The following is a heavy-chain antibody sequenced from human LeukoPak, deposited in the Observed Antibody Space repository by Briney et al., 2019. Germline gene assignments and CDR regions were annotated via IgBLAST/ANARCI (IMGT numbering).Heavy chain of an antibody. J-gene: IGHJ3*02. Sequence: GGSLRLSCAASGFTFSSYAMHWVRQAPGKGLEWVAVISYDGSNKYYADSVKGRFTISRDNSKNTLYLQMNSLRAEDTAVYYCAAPIVDNAFDIWGQGTMVTVSS. CDR1: GFTFSSYA. V-gene: IGHV3-30-3*01. CDR2: ISYDGSNK. D-gene: IGHD3-22*01. CDR3: AAPIVDNAFDI.